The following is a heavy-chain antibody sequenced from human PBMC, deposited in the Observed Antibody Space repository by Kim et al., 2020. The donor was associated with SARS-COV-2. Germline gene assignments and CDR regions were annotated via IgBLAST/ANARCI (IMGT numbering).Heavy chain of an antibody. CDR3: ARLRVAVDP. CDR2: GTA. Sequence: GTANTAKKLQGRVTITADEATSTAYMELSSLRSEDTAVYYCARLRVAVDPWGQGTLVTVSS. J-gene: IGHJ5*02. V-gene: IGHV1-69*01.